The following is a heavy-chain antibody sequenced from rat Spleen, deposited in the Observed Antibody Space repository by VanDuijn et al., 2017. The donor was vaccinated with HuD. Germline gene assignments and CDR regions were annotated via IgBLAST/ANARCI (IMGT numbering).Heavy chain of an antibody. D-gene: IGHD1-2*01. CDR2: ISYEGTTN. V-gene: IGHV5-22*01. Sequence: EVQLVESGGGLVQPGRSMKLSCAASGFTFSDYYMAWVRQAPKKGLEWVASISYEGTTNYYGDSVKGRFTISRDNAKSTLYLQMDSLRSEDTATYYCVRHRDYYNSYVYAFDYWGQGVMVTVSS. J-gene: IGHJ2*01. CDR1: GFTFSDYY. CDR3: VRHRDYYNSYVYAFDY.